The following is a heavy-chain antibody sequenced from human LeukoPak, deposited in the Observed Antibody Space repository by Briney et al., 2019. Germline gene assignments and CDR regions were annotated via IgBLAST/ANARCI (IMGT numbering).Heavy chain of an antibody. CDR2: ISGSGGST. Sequence: GGFLRLSCAASGFAFDDYGMSWVRQAPGKGLEWVSAISGSGGSTYYADSVKGRFTISRDNSKNTLYLQMNSLRAEDTAVYYCAKDFELRFLEWLYNFDYWGQGTLVTVSS. D-gene: IGHD3-3*01. CDR1: GFAFDDYG. CDR3: AKDFELRFLEWLYNFDY. V-gene: IGHV3-23*01. J-gene: IGHJ4*02.